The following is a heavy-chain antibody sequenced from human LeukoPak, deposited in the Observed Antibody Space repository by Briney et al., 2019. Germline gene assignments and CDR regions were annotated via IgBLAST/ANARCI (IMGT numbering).Heavy chain of an antibody. Sequence: GAAVTVSFKSSGYTFTNYGISWVRQAPGQGVEGMGWISAYNGNTNYAQKLQGRVTMTTDTSTSTAYMELRSLRSDDTAVYYCARDLGSGWLSIDYWGQGTLVPVS. CDR2: ISAYNGNT. CDR1: GYTFTNYG. D-gene: IGHD6-19*01. CDR3: ARDLGSGWLSIDY. J-gene: IGHJ4*02. V-gene: IGHV1-18*01.